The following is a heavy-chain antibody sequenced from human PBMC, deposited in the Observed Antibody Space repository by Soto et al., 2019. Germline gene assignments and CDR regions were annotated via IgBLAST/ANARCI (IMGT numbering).Heavy chain of an antibody. V-gene: IGHV3-33*01. D-gene: IGHD2-15*01. J-gene: IGHJ3*02. Sequence: QVQLVESGGGVVQPGRSLRLSCAASGFTFSSYGMHWVRQAPGKGLEWVAVIWYDGSNKYYADSVKGRFTISRDNSKNTLYLQMNGLRAEDTAVYYCAREYCSGGSCYFYDAFDIWGQGTMVTVSS. CDR1: GFTFSSYG. CDR3: AREYCSGGSCYFYDAFDI. CDR2: IWYDGSNK.